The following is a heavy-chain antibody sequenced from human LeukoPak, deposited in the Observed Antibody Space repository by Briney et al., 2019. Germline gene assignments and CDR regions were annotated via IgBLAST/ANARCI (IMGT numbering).Heavy chain of an antibody. D-gene: IGHD4-17*01. CDR2: INPSGGST. J-gene: IGHJ4*02. V-gene: IGHV1-69*04. CDR3: ARGSYGDYFDY. Sequence: ASVKVSCKASGGTFSSYAISWVRQAPGQGLEWMGIINPSGGSTSYAQKFQGRVTITADKSTSTAYMELSSLRSEDTAVYYCARGSYGDYFDYWGQGTLVTVSS. CDR1: GGTFSSYA.